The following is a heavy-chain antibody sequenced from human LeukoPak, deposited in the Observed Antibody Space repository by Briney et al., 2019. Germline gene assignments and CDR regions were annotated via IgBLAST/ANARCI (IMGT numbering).Heavy chain of an antibody. CDR1: GFTFNTYG. CDR3: ARDWSSKYPYYYGMGV. J-gene: IGHJ6*02. CDR2: ISYDGSNK. Sequence: GGSLRLSCAASGFTFNTYGMHWVRQAPGKGLEWGAVISYDGSNKYSADSVKGRFTISRDNAKNSLYLQMNSLRAEDTAVYYCARDWSSKYPYYYGMGVWGQGTTVTVSS. V-gene: IGHV3-30*03. D-gene: IGHD4-11*01.